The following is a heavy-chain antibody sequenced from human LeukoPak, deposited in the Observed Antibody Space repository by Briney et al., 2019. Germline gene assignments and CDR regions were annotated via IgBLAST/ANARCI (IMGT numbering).Heavy chain of an antibody. V-gene: IGHV1-18*04. CDR1: GYTFTHYG. J-gene: IGHJ4*02. D-gene: IGHD6-19*01. CDR3: ARGGSGWYVDY. Sequence: ASVKVSCKASGYTFTHYGLTWVRQAPGQGRDGMGWISAYNGNTNYARRLQGRVTMTADTSTSTAYMELRSLRSDDTAVYYCARGGSGWYVDYWGQGTLVTVSS. CDR2: ISAYNGNT.